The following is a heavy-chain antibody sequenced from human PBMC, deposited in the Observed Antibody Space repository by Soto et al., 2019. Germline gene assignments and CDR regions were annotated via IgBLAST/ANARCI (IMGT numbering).Heavy chain of an antibody. D-gene: IGHD1-26*01. V-gene: IGHV1-69*01. J-gene: IGHJ6*02. Sequence: QVQLVQSGAEVKKPGSSVKVSCKASGGTFSSYAISWVRQAPGQVLEWMGGIIPIFVTANYAQQFQGRVTITADESTSTADMERSSLSSEDTAVYYCAREVSTTGLYYYYGMDVWGQGTKVTVSS. CDR1: GGTFSSYA. CDR2: IIPIFVTA. CDR3: AREVSTTGLYYYYGMDV.